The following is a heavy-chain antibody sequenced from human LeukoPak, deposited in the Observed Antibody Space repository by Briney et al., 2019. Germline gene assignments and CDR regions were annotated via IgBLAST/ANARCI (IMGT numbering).Heavy chain of an antibody. CDR3: AKADRGWGVITKD. CDR1: GFTFSSYW. J-gene: IGHJ4*02. D-gene: IGHD3-10*01. V-gene: IGHV3-74*01. CDR2: INSDGSST. Sequence: GGSLRLSCAASGFTFSSYWMHWVRQAPGKGLVWVSRINSDGSSTSYADSVKGRFTISRDNSKKTLYLQMNSLRAEDTAVYYCAKADRGWGVITKDWGQGTLVTVSS.